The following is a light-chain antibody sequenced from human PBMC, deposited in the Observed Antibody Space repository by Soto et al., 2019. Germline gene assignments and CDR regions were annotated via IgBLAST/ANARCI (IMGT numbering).Light chain of an antibody. V-gene: IGKV1-16*01. Sequence: DIQMTQSPSSLSASVGDRVTTTCRSSQDINNYVAWFQQKPGKAPKSLIYAASSLQSGVPSRFSGSGSGTDFTLTISSLQPEDFAVYYCQQRSNWPPITFGQGTRLEIK. CDR1: QDINNY. CDR2: AAS. J-gene: IGKJ5*01. CDR3: QQRSNWPPIT.